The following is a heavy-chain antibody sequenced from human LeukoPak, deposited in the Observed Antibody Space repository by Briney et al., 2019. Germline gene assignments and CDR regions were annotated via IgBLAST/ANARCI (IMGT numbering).Heavy chain of an antibody. V-gene: IGHV4-34*01. CDR3: ARQYVRGIAAAGTVDY. Sequence: SETLSLTCAVYGGSFSGYYWSWIRQPPGKGLEWIGEINHSGSTYYNPSLKSRVTISVDTSKNQFSLKLSSVTAADTAVYYCARQYVRGIAAAGTVDYWGQGTLVTVSS. D-gene: IGHD6-13*01. J-gene: IGHJ4*02. CDR1: GGSFSGYY. CDR2: INHSGST.